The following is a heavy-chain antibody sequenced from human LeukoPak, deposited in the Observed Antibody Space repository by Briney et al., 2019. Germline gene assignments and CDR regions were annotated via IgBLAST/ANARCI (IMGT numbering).Heavy chain of an antibody. J-gene: IGHJ3*02. Sequence: PSETLSLTCTVSGGSISSYYWSWIRQPAGKGLEWIGRIYTSGSTNCDPSLKSRVTMSVDTSKNQFSLKLSSVTAADTAVYYCARFCSSTSCYWGDAFDIWGQGTMVTVSS. CDR2: IYTSGST. CDR3: ARFCSSTSCYWGDAFDI. D-gene: IGHD2-2*01. V-gene: IGHV4-4*07. CDR1: GGSISSYY.